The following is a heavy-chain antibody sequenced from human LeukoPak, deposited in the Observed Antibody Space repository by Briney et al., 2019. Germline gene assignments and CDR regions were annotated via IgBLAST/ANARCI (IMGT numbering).Heavy chain of an antibody. CDR1: GLTLSTNG. J-gene: IGHJ5*02. CDR2: IPGDDTAT. V-gene: IGHV3-23*01. D-gene: IGHD1-14*01. CDR3: VRGAVAGPFDP. Sequence: GGSLRLSCAASGLTLSTNGMSWVRQAPGKGLEWVSRIPGDDTATYYADSVKGRFTISKNNSKNTLYLQMNSLRAEDTAIYYCVRGAVAGPFDPWGQGTQVTVSS.